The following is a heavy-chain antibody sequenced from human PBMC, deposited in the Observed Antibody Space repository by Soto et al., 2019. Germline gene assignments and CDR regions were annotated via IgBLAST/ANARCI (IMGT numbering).Heavy chain of an antibody. CDR1: GYTFTSYG. J-gene: IGHJ5*02. CDR3: ATGAGVGTYYNKSNWFDP. D-gene: IGHD3-10*01. CDR2: ISAYNGNT. V-gene: IGHV1-18*01. Sequence: ASVKVSCKASGYTFTSYGISWVRQAPGQGLEWMGWISAYNGNTNYAQKLQGRVTMTTDTSTSTAYMELRSLRSDDTAVYYCATGAGVGTYYNKSNWFDPWGQGKLVSLS.